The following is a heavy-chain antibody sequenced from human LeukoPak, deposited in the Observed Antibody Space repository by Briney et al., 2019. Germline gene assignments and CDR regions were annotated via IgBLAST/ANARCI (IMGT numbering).Heavy chain of an antibody. Sequence: SETLSLTCSVSGVSISRGSNYWGWIRQPPGKTLEWIGSIYSSGSTYYNSSLKSRVIILIDTSKNHFSLTLSSVTAADTAVYYCTRSDGYGLVGIWGQGTMVTVSS. CDR3: TRSDGYGLVGI. D-gene: IGHD3-10*01. CDR1: GVSISRGSNY. J-gene: IGHJ3*01. V-gene: IGHV4-39*07. CDR2: IYSSGST.